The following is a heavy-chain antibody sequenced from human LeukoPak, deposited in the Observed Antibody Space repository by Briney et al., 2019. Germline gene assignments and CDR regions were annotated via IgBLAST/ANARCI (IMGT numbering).Heavy chain of an antibody. CDR2: IIPIFGTA. CDR1: GGTFSSYA. D-gene: IGHD3-22*01. CDR3: ARAKGRWTNYYDSSGGYYYYYMDV. J-gene: IGHJ6*03. V-gene: IGHV1-69*05. Sequence: SGKVAWKASGGTFSSYAISWERQADGQGLEWMGGIIPIFGTANNAQKFQGRVTITTDESTSTAYMELSSLRSEDTAVYYCARAKGRWTNYYDSSGGYYYYYMDVWGKGTTVTVSS.